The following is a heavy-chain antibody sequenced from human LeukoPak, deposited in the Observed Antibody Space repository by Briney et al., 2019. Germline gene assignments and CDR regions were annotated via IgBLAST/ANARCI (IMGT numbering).Heavy chain of an antibody. D-gene: IGHD1-14*01. CDR2: IYTSGST. CDR3: ASSGFGIRTDDY. CDR1: GGSISSGSYY. V-gene: IGHV4-61*02. J-gene: IGHJ4*02. Sequence: SETLSLTCTVSGGSISSGSYYWSWIRQPAGKGLEWIGRIYTSGSTNYNPSLMSRVTISVDTSKNQFSLKLSSVTAADTAVYYCASSGFGIRTDDYWGQGTLVTVSS.